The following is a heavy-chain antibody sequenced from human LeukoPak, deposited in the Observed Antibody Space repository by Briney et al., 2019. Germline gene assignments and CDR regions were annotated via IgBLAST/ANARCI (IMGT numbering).Heavy chain of an antibody. J-gene: IGHJ4*02. Sequence: PGGSLRLSCAASGFTFSNAWMSWVRQAPGKGLEWVGRIKIKTDGGTTDYAAPVKGRFTISRDDSKNTLYLQMNSLKTEDTAVYYCTTGGSPFWSGYYADFDYWGQGTLVTVSS. CDR3: TTGGSPFWSGYYADFDY. CDR1: GFTFSNAW. V-gene: IGHV3-15*01. CDR2: IKIKTDGGTT. D-gene: IGHD3-3*01.